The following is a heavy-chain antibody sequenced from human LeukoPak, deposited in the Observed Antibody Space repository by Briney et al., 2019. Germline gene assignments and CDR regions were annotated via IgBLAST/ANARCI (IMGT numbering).Heavy chain of an antibody. CDR3: ATYRNWNYGRRGYYFDY. V-gene: IGHV1-24*01. J-gene: IGHJ4*02. Sequence: ASVKVSCKVSEYTLTELSMHWVRQAPGKGLEWIGGFDPEDGETIYAQKFQGRVTMTEDTSTDTAYMELSSLRSEDTAVYYCATYRNWNYGRRGYYFDYWGQGTLVTVSS. CDR2: FDPEDGET. CDR1: EYTLTELS. D-gene: IGHD1-7*01.